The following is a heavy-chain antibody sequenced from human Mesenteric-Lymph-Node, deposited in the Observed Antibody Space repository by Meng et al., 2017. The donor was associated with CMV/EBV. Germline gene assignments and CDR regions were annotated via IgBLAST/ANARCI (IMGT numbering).Heavy chain of an antibody. CDR2: IYYSGST. CDR1: GGSISSSSYY. V-gene: IGHV4-39*07. J-gene: IGHJ5*02. CDR3: ARNLPSSSWSRGWFDP. Sequence: SETLSLTCTVSGGSISSSSYYWGWICQPPGKGLEWIGSIYYSGSTYYNPSLKSRVTISLNTSKNQFSLKLSSVTAADTAVYYCARNLPSSSWSRGWFDPWGQGTLVTVSS. D-gene: IGHD6-13*01.